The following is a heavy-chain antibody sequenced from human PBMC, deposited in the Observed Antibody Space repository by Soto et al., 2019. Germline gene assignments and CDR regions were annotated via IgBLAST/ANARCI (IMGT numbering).Heavy chain of an antibody. J-gene: IGHJ5*02. D-gene: IGHD3-10*01. CDR2: IYYSGST. CDR1: GGSISSSSYY. V-gene: IGHV4-39*01. CDR3: AGVSLNDYYGSSNWFDP. Sequence: SETLSLTCTVSGGSISSSSYYWGWIRQPPGKGLEWIGSIYYSGSTYYNPSLKSRVTISVDTSKNQFSLKLSSVTAADTAVYYCAGVSLNDYYGSSNWFDPWGQGTLVTVSS.